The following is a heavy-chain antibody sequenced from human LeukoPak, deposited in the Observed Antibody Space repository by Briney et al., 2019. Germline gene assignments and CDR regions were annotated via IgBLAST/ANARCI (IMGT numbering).Heavy chain of an antibody. CDR1: GGSISSHY. Sequence: SETLPLTCTVSGGSISSHYWSWIRQPPGKGLEWIGYIYYSGSTNYNPSLKSRVTISVDTSKNQFSLKLSSVTAADTAVYYCAREGGNYYDSSGYYYEGGYFDYWGQGTLVTVSS. J-gene: IGHJ4*02. V-gene: IGHV4-59*11. CDR3: AREGGNYYDSSGYYYEGGYFDY. CDR2: IYYSGST. D-gene: IGHD3-22*01.